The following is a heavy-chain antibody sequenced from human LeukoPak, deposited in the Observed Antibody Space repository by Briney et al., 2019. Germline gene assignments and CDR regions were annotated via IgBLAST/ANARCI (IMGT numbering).Heavy chain of an antibody. V-gene: IGHV3-48*01. J-gene: IGHJ4*02. CDR1: GFTFSSYS. CDR2: ISSSSSTI. Sequence: PGGSLRLSCAASGFTFSSYSMNWVRQAPGKGLEWVSYISSSSSTIYYADSVKGRFTISRDNAKNSLYLQMNSLRAEDTAVYYCAKDRPRYSSSCSYDYWGQGTLVTVSS. CDR3: AKDRPRYSSSCSYDY. D-gene: IGHD6-13*01.